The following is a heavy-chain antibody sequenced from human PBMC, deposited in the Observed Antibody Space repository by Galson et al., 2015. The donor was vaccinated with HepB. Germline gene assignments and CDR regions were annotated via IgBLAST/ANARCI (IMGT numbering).Heavy chain of an antibody. CDR1: GFTFSSHW. Sequence: SLRLSCAASGFTFSSHWMHWFRQAPGKGLVWVSRINGDGSSTKYADSVKGRFTISRDNAKNKVYLQMKRLRAEDTAVYYCASPQRVGYFDYWGQGTLVTVPS. CDR3: ASPQRVGYFDY. J-gene: IGHJ4*02. V-gene: IGHV3-74*03. CDR2: INGDGSST.